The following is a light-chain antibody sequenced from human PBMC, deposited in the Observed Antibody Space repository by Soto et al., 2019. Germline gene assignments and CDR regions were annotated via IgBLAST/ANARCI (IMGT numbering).Light chain of an antibody. CDR1: QSISSSY. J-gene: IGKJ3*01. Sequence: ELVLTQSPCTLSLSPGERPTLSCRASQSISSSYLAWYQQKPGQAPRLLVYGASSRATGIPDRFSGSGSVTDFTLTISRLEPEDFAVYYCQQYGSSRFTFGPATKVDIK. CDR2: GAS. V-gene: IGKV3-20*01. CDR3: QQYGSSRFT.